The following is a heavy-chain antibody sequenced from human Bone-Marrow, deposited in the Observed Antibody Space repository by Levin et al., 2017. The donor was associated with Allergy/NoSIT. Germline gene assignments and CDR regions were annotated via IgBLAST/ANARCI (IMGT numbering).Heavy chain of an antibody. V-gene: IGHV6-1*01. J-gene: IGHJ4*02. CDR3: VRGAKSGFDY. CDR2: TYYRSKWSN. CDR1: GDSVSTIGVA. D-gene: IGHD1-26*01. Sequence: HSQTLSLTCAISGDSVSTIGVAWNWIRQSPSRGLEWLGRTYYRSKWSNDYAVSVKSRITINPDTSKNQFSLQLNSVTPEDTAVYYCVRGAKSGFDYWGQGTLVTVSS.